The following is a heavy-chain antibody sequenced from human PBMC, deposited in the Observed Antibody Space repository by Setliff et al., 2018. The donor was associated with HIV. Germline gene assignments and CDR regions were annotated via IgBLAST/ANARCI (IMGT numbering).Heavy chain of an antibody. CDR1: GYTFTGYY. V-gene: IGHV1-2*06. D-gene: IGHD2-2*01. Sequence: GASVKVSCKASGYTFTGYYIHWVRRAPGQGLEWMGRINPSSGGTNYAPKFQGRVTMTRDKSISTAYMELSRLRSDDTAVYYCARVGCSSTRCYAFDIWGQGTMVTVSS. J-gene: IGHJ3*02. CDR2: INPSSGGT. CDR3: ARVGCSSTRCYAFDI.